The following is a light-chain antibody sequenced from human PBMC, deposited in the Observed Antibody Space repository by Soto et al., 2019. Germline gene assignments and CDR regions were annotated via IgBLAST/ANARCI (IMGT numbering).Light chain of an antibody. CDR1: KIIITL. J-gene: IGKJ1*01. CDR3: QQYSTYPWT. CDR2: KAS. V-gene: IGKV1-5*03. Sequence: DIQMTQSLSTLSASVGDRVTITGRPSKIIITLLAWYQQRPGKAPNLLIYKASSLESGVPSRFSGSGSGTEFTLTISSLQPDDFATYFCQQYSTYPWTFGQGTKVEVK.